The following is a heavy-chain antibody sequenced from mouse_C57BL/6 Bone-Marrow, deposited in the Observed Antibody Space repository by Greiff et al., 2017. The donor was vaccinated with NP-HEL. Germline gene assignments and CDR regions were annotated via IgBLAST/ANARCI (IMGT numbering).Heavy chain of an antibody. CDR1: GYTFTSYG. J-gene: IGHJ3*01. Sequence: QVQLQQSGAELARPGASVKLSCKASGYTFTSYGISWVKQRTGQGLEWIGEIYPRSGNTYYNEKFKGKATLTADKSSSTAYMELRSLTSENSAVYFCARSRLYYGNYVGFAYWGQGTLVTVSA. V-gene: IGHV1-81*01. D-gene: IGHD2-1*01. CDR2: IYPRSGNT. CDR3: ARSRLYYGNYVGFAY.